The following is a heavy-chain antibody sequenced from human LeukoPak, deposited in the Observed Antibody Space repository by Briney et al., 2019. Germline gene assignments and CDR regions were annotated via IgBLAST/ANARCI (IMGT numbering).Heavy chain of an antibody. D-gene: IGHD6-13*01. CDR3: ARGAPYSSSWYGYFDY. CDR1: GGTFSSYA. V-gene: IGHV1-69*13. Sequence: SVKVSCKASGGTFSSYAISWVRQAPGQGLEWMGGIIPIFGTANYAQKFQGRVTITADESTSTAYMELSSLRSEDTAVYYCARGAPYSSSWYGYFDYWGQGTLVTVSS. J-gene: IGHJ4*02. CDR2: IIPIFGTA.